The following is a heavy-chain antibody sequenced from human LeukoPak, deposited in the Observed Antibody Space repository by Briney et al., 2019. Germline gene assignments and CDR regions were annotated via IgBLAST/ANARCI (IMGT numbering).Heavy chain of an antibody. D-gene: IGHD4-17*01. V-gene: IGHV3-74*01. CDR1: GFTFSSYW. CDR3: ARDRDYASFDY. CDR2: INSDGSST. Sequence: GGSLRLSCAASGFTFSSYWMHWVRQAPGKGLVWVSRINSDGSSTSYADSVKGRFTISKDNAKNTLYLQMNSLRAEDTAVYYCARDRDYASFDYWGQGTRVTVSS. J-gene: IGHJ4*02.